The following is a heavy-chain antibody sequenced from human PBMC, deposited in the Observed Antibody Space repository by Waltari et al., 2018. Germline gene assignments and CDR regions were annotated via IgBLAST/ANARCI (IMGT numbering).Heavy chain of an antibody. CDR2: FDPEDGET. Sequence: QVQLVQSGAEVKKPGASVKVSCKVSGYTLTELSMHWVRQAPGKGLEWMGGFDPEDGETIYAQKFQGRVTRTEDTSTDTAYMELSSLRSEDTAVYYCATEEFIRGAYGSGTRGLGYWGQGTLVTVSS. V-gene: IGHV1-24*01. J-gene: IGHJ4*02. CDR3: ATEEFIRGAYGSGTRGLGY. D-gene: IGHD3-10*01. CDR1: GYTLTELS.